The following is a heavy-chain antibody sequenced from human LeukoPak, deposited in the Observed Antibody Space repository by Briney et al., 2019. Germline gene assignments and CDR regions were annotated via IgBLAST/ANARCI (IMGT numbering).Heavy chain of an antibody. CDR1: AGSITSSSYY. D-gene: IGHD6-13*01. CDR2: IYYGGRT. CDR3: ARRAASAGYFDY. V-gene: IGHV4-39*01. Sequence: SETLSLTCTVSAGSITSSSYYWGWIRQPPGKGLEWIGTIYYGGRTYYNPSLKSRVTVSVDTSKSQLSLNLSSVTAADTAVYYCARRAASAGYFDYWGQGTLVTVSS. J-gene: IGHJ4*02.